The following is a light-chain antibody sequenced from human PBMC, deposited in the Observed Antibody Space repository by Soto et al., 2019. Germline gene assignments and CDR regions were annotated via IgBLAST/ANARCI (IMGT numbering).Light chain of an antibody. J-gene: IGKJ2*01. Sequence: DIQMTQSPSSLSASVGDRVTITCQASQDISNYLNWYQQKPGKAPKLLIYDASNLETGVPSRFSGRGSGTDFTFTISSLQTEDIATYYCKQYDNLPYTFGQGTKLEIK. CDR3: KQYDNLPYT. V-gene: IGKV1-33*01. CDR1: QDISNY. CDR2: DAS.